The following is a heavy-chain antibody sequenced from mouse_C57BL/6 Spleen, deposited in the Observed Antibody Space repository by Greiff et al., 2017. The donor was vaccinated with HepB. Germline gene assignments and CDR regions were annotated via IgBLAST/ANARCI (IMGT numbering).Heavy chain of an antibody. Sequence: QLVESGGGLVKPGGSLKLSCAASGFTFSDYGMHWVRQAPEKGLEWVAYISSGSSTIYYADTVKGRFTISRDNAKNTLFLKMTSLMSEDTAMYYCATYDYDVYFDYWGQGTTLTVSS. J-gene: IGHJ2*01. CDR2: ISSGSSTI. CDR1: GFTFSDYG. V-gene: IGHV5-17*01. CDR3: ATYDYDVYFDY. D-gene: IGHD2-4*01.